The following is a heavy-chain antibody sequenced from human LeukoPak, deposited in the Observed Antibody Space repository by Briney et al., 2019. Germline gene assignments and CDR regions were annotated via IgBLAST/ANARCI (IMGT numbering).Heavy chain of an antibody. D-gene: IGHD3-22*01. CDR2: VSGSGDST. Sequence: GSLRLSSAVSRFTFNNYTMTWVRQAPGKGLEWVSGVSGSGDSTYHADPVKGRFSISRDNSKNTLYLQMNSLRAEDTAVYYCAKGDISGYYLGYWYFDLWGRGTLVTVSS. V-gene: IGHV3-23*01. J-gene: IGHJ2*01. CDR1: RFTFNNYT. CDR3: AKGDISGYYLGYWYFDL.